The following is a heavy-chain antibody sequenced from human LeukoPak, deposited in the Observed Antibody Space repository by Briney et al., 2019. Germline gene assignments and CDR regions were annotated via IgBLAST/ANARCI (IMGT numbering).Heavy chain of an antibody. J-gene: IGHJ3*02. D-gene: IGHD4-23*01. Sequence: SETLSLTCTVSGGSITSSYWSWIRQSPGKGLEWIGYIHYTGSTNYNPSLKSRVTMLIDTSKNQFSLKLSSVTAADTAVYYCARVAWRGSNSRDGFDIWGLGTMVTVSS. V-gene: IGHV4-59*01. CDR3: ARVAWRGSNSRDGFDI. CDR1: GGSITSSY. CDR2: IHYTGST.